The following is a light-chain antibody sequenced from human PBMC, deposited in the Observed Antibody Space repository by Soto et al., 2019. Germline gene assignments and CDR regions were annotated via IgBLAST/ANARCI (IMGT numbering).Light chain of an antibody. Sequence: DIQMAQSPSTLSANVGDRVSITCRASQTISTWLAWYQQKPGKAPNLLIYQASTLETGVPSRFSGSGSGTEFTLTISGLQPEDFATYYGQQYDNYHLTFGGGTKVEI. CDR1: QTISTW. V-gene: IGKV1-5*03. CDR2: QAS. CDR3: QQYDNYHLT. J-gene: IGKJ4*01.